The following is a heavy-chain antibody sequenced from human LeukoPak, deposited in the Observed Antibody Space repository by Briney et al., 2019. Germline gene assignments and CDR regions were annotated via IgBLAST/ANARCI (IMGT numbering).Heavy chain of an antibody. V-gene: IGHV3-7*03. J-gene: IGHJ4*02. D-gene: IGHD1-26*01. CDR1: GFTFSSYW. Sequence: GGSLRLSCAASGFTFSSYWMSWVRQAPGKGLEWVANIKQDGSEKYYVDSVKGRFTISRDNAKNSLYLQMNSLRAEDTALYYCAKEGPGSYARNRRTYYFDYWGQGTLVTVSS. CDR3: AKEGPGSYARNRRTYYFDY. CDR2: IKQDGSEK.